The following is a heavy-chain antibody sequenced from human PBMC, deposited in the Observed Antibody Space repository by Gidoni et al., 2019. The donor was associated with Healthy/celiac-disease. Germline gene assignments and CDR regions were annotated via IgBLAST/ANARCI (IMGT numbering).Heavy chain of an antibody. D-gene: IGHD3-9*01. CDR2: IYYSGST. CDR3: ARHDSVYDILTGYFRPFDY. Sequence: QLQLQESGPGLVKPSETLSLTCTVSGGSISSSSYYWGWIRQPPGKGLEWIGSIYYSGSTYYNPSLKSRVTISVDTSKNQFSLKLSSVTAADTAVYYCARHDSVYDILTGYFRPFDYWGQGTLVTVSS. V-gene: IGHV4-39*01. J-gene: IGHJ4*02. CDR1: GGSISSSSYY.